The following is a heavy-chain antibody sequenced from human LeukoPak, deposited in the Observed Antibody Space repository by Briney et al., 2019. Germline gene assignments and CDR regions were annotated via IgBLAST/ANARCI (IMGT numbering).Heavy chain of an antibody. CDR1: GFTFSSYS. V-gene: IGHV3-21*04. CDR2: ISSSSSYI. Sequence: GGSLRLSCAASGFTFSSYSMDWVRQAPGKGLEWVSSISSSSSYIYYADSVKGRFTISRDNAKNSLYLQMSSLRAEDTALYYCAKGLFDAFDIWGQGTMVTVSS. CDR3: AKGLFDAFDI. J-gene: IGHJ3*02.